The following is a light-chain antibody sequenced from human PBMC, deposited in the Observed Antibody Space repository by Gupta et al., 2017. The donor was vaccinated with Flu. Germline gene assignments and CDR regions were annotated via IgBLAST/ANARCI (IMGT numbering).Light chain of an antibody. Sequence: EFGLTVSPGTLASSPGERANLACRTSQSVSSCYLACYQQKPGQAHRLLIYGASSRANGLPYRFSGSWSGTYFTLTISRLEPEDFAVYYCQQYSSSPTFGPGTKVDIK. CDR2: GAS. CDR3: QQYSSSPT. J-gene: IGKJ3*01. CDR1: QSVSSCY. V-gene: IGKV3-20*01.